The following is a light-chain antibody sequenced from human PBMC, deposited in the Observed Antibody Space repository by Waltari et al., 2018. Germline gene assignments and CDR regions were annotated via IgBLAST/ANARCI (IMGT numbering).Light chain of an antibody. CDR3: SSYSSISTLV. Sequence: QSALTQPASVSGSPGQPLPLPCLGTSSAIGGFTYFSWYQQPPGEAPKPMIYDVTQRPSGVSNRFSGSKSGSTASLTISGLQAGDEAHYYCSSYSSISTLVFGGGTKLSVL. CDR1: SSAIGGFTY. CDR2: DVT. V-gene: IGLV2-14*03. J-gene: IGLJ2*01.